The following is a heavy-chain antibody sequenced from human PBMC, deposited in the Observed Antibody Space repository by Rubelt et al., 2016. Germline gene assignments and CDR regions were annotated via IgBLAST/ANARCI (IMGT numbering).Heavy chain of an antibody. CDR2: INPSGGST. V-gene: IGHV1-46*03. Sequence: QVQLVQSGAEVKKPGASVKVSCKASGYTFTGYYMHWVRQAPGQGLEWMGIINPSGGSTSYAQKVQGRVTMTRDTSTGTVYMELRSLRSEDSAVYYCARDPGPRGNDYWGQGTLVTVSS. CDR3: ARDPGPRGNDY. D-gene: IGHD3-10*01. J-gene: IGHJ4*02. CDR1: GYTFTGYY.